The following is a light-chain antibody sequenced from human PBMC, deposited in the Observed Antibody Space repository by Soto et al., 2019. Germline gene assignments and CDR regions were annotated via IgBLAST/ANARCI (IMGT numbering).Light chain of an antibody. Sequence: DIQMTQSPSTLSAFVGDRVTITCRASQSISGWLAWYQQKPGKAPHLLIYKASSLEGGAPSRFSGSGSGTEFTLTISSLQPDDFATYYCQQYNTYSPTFGQGTKVDIK. CDR1: QSISGW. V-gene: IGKV1-5*03. J-gene: IGKJ1*01. CDR2: KAS. CDR3: QQYNTYSPT.